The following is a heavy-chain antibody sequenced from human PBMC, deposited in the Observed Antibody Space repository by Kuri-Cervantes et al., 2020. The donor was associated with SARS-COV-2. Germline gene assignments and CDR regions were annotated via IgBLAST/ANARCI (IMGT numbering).Heavy chain of an antibody. J-gene: IGHJ4*02. CDR2: IYYSGST. CDR1: GGSISNGDYY. CDR3: ARARLVGAVIFDY. D-gene: IGHD1-26*01. Sequence: LRLSCTVSGGSISNGDYYWSWIRQPPGKGLEWIGYIYYSGSTYYNPSLKSRVTISVDTSKNQFSLKLSSVTAADTAVYYCARARLVGAVIFDYWGQGTLVTVSS. V-gene: IGHV4-30-4*08.